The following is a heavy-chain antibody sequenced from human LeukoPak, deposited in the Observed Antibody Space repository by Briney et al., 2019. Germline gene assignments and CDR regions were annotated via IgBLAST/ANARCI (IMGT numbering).Heavy chain of an antibody. CDR3: ARDPYYYDSSGYYY. CDR1: GFTFSSYA. V-gene: IGHV3-30-3*01. Sequence: PGGSLRLSCAASGFTFSSYAMHWVRQAPGKGLEWVAVISYDGSNKYYADSVKGRFTISRDNSKNTLYLQMNSLRAEDTAVYYCARDPYYYDSSGYYYWGQGTLVTVSS. J-gene: IGHJ4*02. CDR2: ISYDGSNK. D-gene: IGHD3-22*01.